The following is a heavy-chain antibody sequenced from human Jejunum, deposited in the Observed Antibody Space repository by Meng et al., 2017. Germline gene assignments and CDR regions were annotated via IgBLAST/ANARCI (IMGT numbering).Heavy chain of an antibody. CDR2: IYYSGTS. D-gene: IGHD3-10*02. J-gene: IGHJ6*02. Sequence: LRLSCTVAGGSISSGDYHWGWIRQPPGKGLEWTGSIYYSGTSFYSPSLKSRLTISIDTSKNQFSLKLTSVTAADTAVYYCARVSVRGFYGIDVWGQGTTVTVSS. V-gene: IGHV4-39*07. CDR1: GGSISSGDYH. CDR3: ARVSVRGFYGIDV.